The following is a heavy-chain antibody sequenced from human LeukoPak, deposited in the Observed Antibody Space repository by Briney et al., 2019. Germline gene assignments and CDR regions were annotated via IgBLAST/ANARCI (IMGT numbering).Heavy chain of an antibody. CDR3: ARGRPDIVVVPAAIRGGYYYYYMDV. CDR1: GYTFTGYY. D-gene: IGHD2-2*02. J-gene: IGHJ6*03. CDR2: INPNSGGT. V-gene: IGHV1-2*02. Sequence: ASVKVSCKASGYTFTGYYMHWVRQAPGQGLEWMGWINPNSGGTNYAQKFQGRVTMTRDTSISTAYMELSRLRSDDTAVYYCARGRPDIVVVPAAIRGGYYYYYMDVWGKGTTVTVSS.